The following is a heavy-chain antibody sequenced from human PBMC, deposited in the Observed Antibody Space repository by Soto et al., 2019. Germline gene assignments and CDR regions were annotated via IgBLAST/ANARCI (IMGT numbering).Heavy chain of an antibody. V-gene: IGHV4-39*01. Sequence: PSETLSLTCTVSGGSISSSSYYWGWIRQPPGKGLEWIGSIYYSGSTYYNPSLKSRVTISVDTSKNQFSLKLSSVTAADTAVYYCARQVASRYYYDSSGFENPYYFDYWGQGTLVTVSS. J-gene: IGHJ4*02. CDR1: GGSISSSSYY. D-gene: IGHD3-22*01. CDR3: ARQVASRYYYDSSGFENPYYFDY. CDR2: IYYSGST.